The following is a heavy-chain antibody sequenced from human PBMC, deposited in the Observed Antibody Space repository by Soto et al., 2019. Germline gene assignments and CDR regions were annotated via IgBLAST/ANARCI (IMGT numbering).Heavy chain of an antibody. Sequence: PGGSLRLSFAPSGFIFSPYWMSWVRQAPGKGLEWVANIKRDGSETHYVDSVKGRFTISRDNTKKSLYLQMKSLRVEDTAVYYCARDAYDYDSSGYYRYDAFDIWGQGTMVTVSS. V-gene: IGHV3-7*01. J-gene: IGHJ3*02. D-gene: IGHD3-22*01. CDR2: IKRDGSET. CDR3: ARDAYDYDSSGYYRYDAFDI. CDR1: GFIFSPYW.